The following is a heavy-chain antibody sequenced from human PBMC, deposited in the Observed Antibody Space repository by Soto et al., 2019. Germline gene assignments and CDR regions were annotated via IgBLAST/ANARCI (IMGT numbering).Heavy chain of an antibody. CDR3: ARGLYRRGTYYAFDN. CDR1: GYTPTNYD. D-gene: IGHD1-26*01. CDR2: ISAYNGNT. J-gene: IGHJ4*02. Sequence: QVPLVQSGPGVKKPGASVKVSCKTSGYTPTNYDIGWVRQAPGQGLEYMGWISAYNGNTNYARKLQDRVTLTTDTSTRTAYMELRSLQSDDTAIYYCARGLYRRGTYYAFDNWGQGTLVTVSS. V-gene: IGHV1-18*01.